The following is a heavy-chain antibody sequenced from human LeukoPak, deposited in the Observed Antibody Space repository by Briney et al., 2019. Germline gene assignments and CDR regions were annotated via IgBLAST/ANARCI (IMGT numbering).Heavy chain of an antibody. V-gene: IGHV3-30*01. Sequence: PGRSLRLSCAASGFTFSSYAMHWVRQAPGKGLEWVAVISYDGSNKYYADSVKGRLTISRDNSKNTLYLQMNSLRAEDTAVYYCARDEDSSSWSSNYWGQGTLVTVSS. J-gene: IGHJ4*02. D-gene: IGHD6-13*01. CDR2: ISYDGSNK. CDR1: GFTFSSYA. CDR3: ARDEDSSSWSSNY.